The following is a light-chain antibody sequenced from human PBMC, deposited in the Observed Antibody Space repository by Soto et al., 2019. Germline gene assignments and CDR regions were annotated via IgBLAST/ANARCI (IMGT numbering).Light chain of an antibody. J-gene: IGLJ3*02. Sequence: QSVLTQPPSASGAPGQRVTMSCTGGSSNIGAGYDVHWFQHLPGTAPKLLIYGNINRLSGVPDRFSGSKSGTSASLAITGLQAEDEADYYCQSYDSSLSAWVFGGGTKLTVL. CDR1: SSNIGAGYD. CDR2: GNI. V-gene: IGLV1-40*01. CDR3: QSYDSSLSAWV.